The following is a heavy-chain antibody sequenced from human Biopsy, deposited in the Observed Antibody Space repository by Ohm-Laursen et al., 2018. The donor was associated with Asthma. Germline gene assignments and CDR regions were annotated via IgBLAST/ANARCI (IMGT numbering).Heavy chain of an antibody. CDR1: GGSFSGYY. J-gene: IGHJ3*02. V-gene: IGHV4-34*01. CDR2: INHSGST. D-gene: IGHD1-1*01. Sequence: TLSLTWAVYGGSFSGYYWGWIRPPPGKGLEWIGEINHSGSTNYNPSLKSRVTISVDTSKNQFSLKLSSVTAADTAVYYCARDGGLTSYPGTFHIWGQGTMVTVSS. CDR3: ARDGGLTSYPGTFHI.